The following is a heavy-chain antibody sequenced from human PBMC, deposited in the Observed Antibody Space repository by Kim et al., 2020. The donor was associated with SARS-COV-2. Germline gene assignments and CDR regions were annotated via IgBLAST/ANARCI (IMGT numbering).Heavy chain of an antibody. V-gene: IGHV3-30*03. CDR3: AEGTSPTGDFDY. D-gene: IGHD2-2*01. CDR1: GFTFSSYG. Sequence: GGSLRLSCAASGFTFSSYGMHWVRQAPGKGLEWVAVISYDGSNKYYADSVKGRFTISRDNSKNTLYLQMNSLRAEDTAVYYCAEGTSPTGDFDYWGQGTLVTVSS. J-gene: IGHJ4*02. CDR2: ISYDGSNK.